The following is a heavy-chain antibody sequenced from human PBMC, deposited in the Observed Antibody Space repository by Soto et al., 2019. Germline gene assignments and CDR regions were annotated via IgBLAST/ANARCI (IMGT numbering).Heavy chain of an antibody. J-gene: IGHJ3*02. Sequence: SETLSLTCAVSGGSISSGGYSWSWIRQPPGKGLEWIGYIYNSGSTYYNPSLKSRVTISVDRSKNQFSLKLSSVPAADTAVYYCARAGGYSGYDHAFDIWGQGTMVTVSS. CDR1: GGSISSGGYS. CDR2: IYNSGST. CDR3: ARAGGYSGYDHAFDI. D-gene: IGHD5-12*01. V-gene: IGHV4-30-2*01.